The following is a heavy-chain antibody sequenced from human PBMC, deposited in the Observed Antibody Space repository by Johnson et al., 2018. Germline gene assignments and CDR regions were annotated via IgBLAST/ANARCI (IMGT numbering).Heavy chain of an antibody. J-gene: IGHJ6*02. D-gene: IGHD3-9*01. V-gene: IGHV3-49*05. CDR2: IRSKAYGGTT. CDR1: GFTFGDYA. CDR3: TRATLRYFDWLFEGGGYGMDG. Sequence: VQLVQSGGGLVKPGRSLRLSCTASGFTFGDYAMSWFRQAPGKGPEWVGFIRSKAYGGTTEYAASVKGRFTISRDDSKSIAYLQMNSLKTEETAVYYFTRATLRYFDWLFEGGGYGMDGWGQGTTVTVSS.